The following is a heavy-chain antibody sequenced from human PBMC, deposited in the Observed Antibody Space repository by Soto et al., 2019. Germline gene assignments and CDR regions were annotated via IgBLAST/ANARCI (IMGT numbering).Heavy chain of an antibody. V-gene: IGHV3-23*01. D-gene: IGHD3-22*01. CDR3: AKDSYYYDSSGLFDY. Sequence: PRLSCAASGFTFSSYAMSWVRQAPGKGLEWVSAISGSGGSTYYADSVKGRFTISRDNSKNTLYLQMNSLRAEDTAVYYCAKDSYYYDSSGLFDYWGQGTLVTVSS. CDR2: ISGSGGST. CDR1: GFTFSSYA. J-gene: IGHJ4*02.